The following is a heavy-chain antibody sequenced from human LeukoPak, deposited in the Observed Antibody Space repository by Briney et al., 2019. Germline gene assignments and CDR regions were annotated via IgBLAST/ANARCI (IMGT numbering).Heavy chain of an antibody. Sequence: ASVTVSCKASGYTFTGYYMHWVRQAPGQGLEWMGWINPNSGGTNYAQKFQGRVTMTRDTSISTAYMELSRLRSDDTAVYYCAREGSGTVLTVPWAFDIWGQGTMVTVSS. CDR2: INPNSGGT. V-gene: IGHV1-2*02. J-gene: IGHJ3*02. D-gene: IGHD4/OR15-4a*01. CDR3: AREGSGTVLTVPWAFDI. CDR1: GYTFTGYY.